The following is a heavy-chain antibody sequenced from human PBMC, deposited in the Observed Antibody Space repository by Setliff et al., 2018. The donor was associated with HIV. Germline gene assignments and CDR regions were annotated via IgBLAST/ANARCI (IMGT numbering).Heavy chain of an antibody. CDR1: GGSMRSSGYS. V-gene: IGHV4-30-2*01. J-gene: IGHJ4*02. Sequence: SETLSLTCAVSGGSMRSSGYSWTWIRQAPGKGLEWVGYIYYNGNAYYNPSLKSRVTISVDRSKNQFSLKLSSVTAADTALYYCASSWWLRGYFDYWGQGTLVTVSS. D-gene: IGHD5-12*01. CDR3: ASSWWLRGYFDY. CDR2: IYYNGNA.